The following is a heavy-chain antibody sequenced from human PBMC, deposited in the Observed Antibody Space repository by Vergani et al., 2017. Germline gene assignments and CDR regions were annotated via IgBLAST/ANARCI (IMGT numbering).Heavy chain of an antibody. V-gene: IGHV1-2*02. CDR1: GGTFSSYA. J-gene: IGHJ6*04. CDR2: INPNSGGT. Sequence: QVQLVQSGAEVKKPGSSVKVSCKASGGTFSSYAISWVRQAPGQGLEWMGWINPNSGGTNYAQKFQGRVTMTRDPSISTAYMELSRLRSDDTAVYYCARTGVGATNVDVWGKGTTVTVSS. D-gene: IGHD1-26*01. CDR3: ARTGVGATNVDV.